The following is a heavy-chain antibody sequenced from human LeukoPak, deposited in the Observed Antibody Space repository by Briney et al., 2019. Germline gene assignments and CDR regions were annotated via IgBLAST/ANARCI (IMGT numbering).Heavy chain of an antibody. CDR2: ISGSGDST. CDR3: AKVLAAAWGPSTLTDWFDP. Sequence: GGSLRLSCAASGFTFSSYAMSWVRQAPGKGLERVSAISGSGDSTYYADSVKGRFTISRDNSKNTLYLQMYSLRAEDTAVYYCAKVLAAAWGPSTLTDWFDPWGQGTLVSVSS. V-gene: IGHV3-23*01. J-gene: IGHJ5*02. D-gene: IGHD6-13*01. CDR1: GFTFSSYA.